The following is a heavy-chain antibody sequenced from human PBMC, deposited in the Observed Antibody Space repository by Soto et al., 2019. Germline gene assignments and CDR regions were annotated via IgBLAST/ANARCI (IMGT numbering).Heavy chain of an antibody. CDR2: IDYSGST. Sequence: PSETLSLTCTVSGGSISSYYWNWIRQTPGKGLEWIAYIDYSGSTNYNPSLKSRATISADTSRNQVSLKLFSVTAADTAVYYCARHLVPENWGQGTLVTVSS. CDR1: GGSISSYY. J-gene: IGHJ4*02. CDR3: ARHLVPEN. V-gene: IGHV4-59*08.